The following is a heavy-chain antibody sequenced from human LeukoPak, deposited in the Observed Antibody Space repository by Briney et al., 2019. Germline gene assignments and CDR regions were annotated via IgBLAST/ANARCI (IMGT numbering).Heavy chain of an antibody. Sequence: ASVKVSCKASGYTFTSYDINWVRQATGQGLGWMGWMNPNSGNTGYAQKFQGRVTMTRNTSISTAYMELSSLRSEDTAVYYCARGGPVAAKWYFDLWGRGTLVTVSS. D-gene: IGHD6-19*01. CDR3: ARGGPVAAKWYFDL. J-gene: IGHJ2*01. CDR2: MNPNSGNT. CDR1: GYTFTSYD. V-gene: IGHV1-8*01.